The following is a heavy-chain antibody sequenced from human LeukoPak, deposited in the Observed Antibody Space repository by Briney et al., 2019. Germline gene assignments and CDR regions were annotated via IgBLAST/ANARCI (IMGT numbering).Heavy chain of an antibody. CDR2: IRYDGSNK. V-gene: IGHV3-30*02. D-gene: IGHD3-22*01. J-gene: IGHJ4*02. CDR3: AKDPSYYYGSSCYYSDY. CDR1: GFTFSSYG. Sequence: GGSLRLSCAASGFTFSSYGMHWVRQAPGKGLEWVAFIRYDGSNKYYADSVKGRFTISRDNSKNTLYLQINSLRAEDTAVYYCAKDPSYYYGSSCYYSDYWGQGTLVTVSS.